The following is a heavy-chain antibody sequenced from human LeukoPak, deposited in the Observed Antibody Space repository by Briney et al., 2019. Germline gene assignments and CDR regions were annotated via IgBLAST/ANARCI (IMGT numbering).Heavy chain of an antibody. CDR1: GASISSYY. Sequence: SETLSLTCTVSGASISSYYWSWIRGPPRRGLEWIAYIHYTESTPYKPPLKSRVTISVATSKNQLSLKLSSVTAADTAVSYCARHAVYLIDRNPFDLWGQRRVVTVSS. J-gene: IGHJ3*01. CDR2: IHYTEST. V-gene: IGHV4-59*08. CDR3: ARHAVYLIDRNPFDL. D-gene: IGHD1-20*01.